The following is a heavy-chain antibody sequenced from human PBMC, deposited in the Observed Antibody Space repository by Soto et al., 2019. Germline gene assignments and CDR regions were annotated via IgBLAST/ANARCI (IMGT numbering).Heavy chain of an antibody. Sequence: LRLSCAASGFTFNTYGMDWVRQAPGKGLEWLSYISSSGSALFYAESVQGRFTISRDNPKNSLYLQMNSLRAEDTAVYYCAREVAVAGYDYWGQGTLVTVSS. V-gene: IGHV3-48*01. CDR2: ISSSGSAL. CDR1: GFTFNTYG. CDR3: AREVAVAGYDY. J-gene: IGHJ4*02. D-gene: IGHD6-19*01.